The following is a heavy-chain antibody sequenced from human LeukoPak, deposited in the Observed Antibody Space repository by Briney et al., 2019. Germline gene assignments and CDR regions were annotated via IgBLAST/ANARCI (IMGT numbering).Heavy chain of an antibody. Sequence: PSETLSLTCTVSGGSNSSGSYYWSWIRQPAGKGLEWIGRIYTSGSTNYNPSLKSRVTISVDTSKNQFSLKLSSVTAADTAVYYCARGRLITIFGVVISDWFDPWGQGTLVTVSS. J-gene: IGHJ5*02. CDR1: GGSNSSGSYY. V-gene: IGHV4-61*02. CDR3: ARGRLITIFGVVISDWFDP. CDR2: IYTSGST. D-gene: IGHD3-3*01.